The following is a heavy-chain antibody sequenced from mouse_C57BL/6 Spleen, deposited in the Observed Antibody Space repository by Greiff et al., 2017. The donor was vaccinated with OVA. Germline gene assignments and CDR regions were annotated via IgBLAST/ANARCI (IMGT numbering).Heavy chain of an antibody. Sequence: QVQLQQSGPELVKPGASVTISCKASGYAFSSSWMHWVKQRPGKGLEWIGRIYPGDGDTAYNGKFKGKAILTADKSSSPAYMQLSSLTSEDSAVYFCAREGYIYAMDDWGQGTSVTVSS. V-gene: IGHV1-82*01. CDR1: GYAFSSSW. CDR3: AREGYIYAMDD. CDR2: IYPGDGDT. J-gene: IGHJ4*01.